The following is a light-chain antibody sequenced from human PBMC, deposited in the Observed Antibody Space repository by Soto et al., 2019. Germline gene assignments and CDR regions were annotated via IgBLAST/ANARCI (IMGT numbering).Light chain of an antibody. V-gene: IGLV1-40*01. CDR2: ANT. CDR3: QSYDSSLKNSV. J-gene: IGLJ3*02. Sequence: QSVLTHSPPVSGAPGQRVTISCTGSSSNIGAGYDVHWYQQFPGTAPKLLIYANTNRPSGVPDRFSGSKSGTSASLAITGLQPEDEADYYCQSYDSSLKNSVFGGGTKLTVL. CDR1: SSNIGAGYD.